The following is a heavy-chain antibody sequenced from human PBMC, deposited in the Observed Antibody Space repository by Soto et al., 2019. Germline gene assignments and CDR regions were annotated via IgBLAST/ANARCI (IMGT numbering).Heavy chain of an antibody. CDR1: GGTFSSYA. D-gene: IGHD3-16*01. CDR2: IIPIFGTA. Sequence: SVKVSCKASGGTFSSYAISWVRQAPGQGLEWMGGIIPIFGTANYAQKFQGRVTITADESTSTAYMELSSLRSEDMAVYYCARDSSIGVYYYYGMDVWGQGTTVTVSS. CDR3: ARDSSIGVYYYYGMDV. J-gene: IGHJ6*02. V-gene: IGHV1-69*13.